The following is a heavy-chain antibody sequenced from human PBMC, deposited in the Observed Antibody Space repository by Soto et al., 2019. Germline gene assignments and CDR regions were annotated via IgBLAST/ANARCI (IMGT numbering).Heavy chain of an antibody. V-gene: IGHV1-24*01. Sequence: GPVKVSCKVSGYTLTELSMHWVRQAPGKGLEWMGGFDPEDGETIYAQKFQGRVTMTEDTSTDTAYMELSSLRSEDTAVYYCATVTGPPYYDILTGYSYWGQGTLVTVSS. CDR3: ATVTGPPYYDILTGYSY. D-gene: IGHD3-9*01. CDR1: GYTLTELS. CDR2: FDPEDGET. J-gene: IGHJ4*02.